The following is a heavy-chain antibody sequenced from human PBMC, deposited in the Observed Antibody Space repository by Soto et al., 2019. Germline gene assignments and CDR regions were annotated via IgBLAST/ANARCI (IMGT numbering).Heavy chain of an antibody. CDR3: ARVPDR. D-gene: IGHD2-2*01. CDR2: SYHSGST. V-gene: IGHV4-30-2*01. CDR1: GGSISSGGYS. Sequence: QLQLQESGSGLVKPSQTLSLTCAVSGGSISSGGYSWSWTRQPPGTGLGWIGYSYHSGSTYYNPPPXSXITISVDRSKNQFSRKLSSVTAADTAVYYCARVPDRWGPGTLVTFSS. J-gene: IGHJ5*02.